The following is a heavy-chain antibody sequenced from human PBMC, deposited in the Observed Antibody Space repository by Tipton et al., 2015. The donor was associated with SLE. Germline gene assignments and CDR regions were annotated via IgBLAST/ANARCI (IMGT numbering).Heavy chain of an antibody. Sequence: QLVQSGPEVQKPGASAKVSCKASGYTFTKYGISWVRQAPGQGLEWMGWITTYNGITNYAQRFQGRVSMTRDTSTSTVYMELTSLRSDDTAVYYCARDDAFDIWGQGTMVTVSA. J-gene: IGHJ3*02. CDR2: ITTYNGIT. CDR3: ARDDAFDI. CDR1: GYTFTKYG. V-gene: IGHV1-18*01.